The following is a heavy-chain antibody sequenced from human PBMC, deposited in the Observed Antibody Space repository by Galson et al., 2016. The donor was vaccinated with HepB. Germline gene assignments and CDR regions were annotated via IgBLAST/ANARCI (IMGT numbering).Heavy chain of an antibody. CDR1: GFTFSSHG. CDR2: IWSDGSNK. V-gene: IGHV3-33*01. D-gene: IGHD1-26*01. Sequence: SLRLSCAASGFTFSSHGMHWVRQTPGKGPEWVALIWSDGSNKYYADSVKGRFTISRDNSKNTLYLQMNSLTADDTAVYSCARDAAVGAFAVLWGWGQGTPVTVSS. J-gene: IGHJ4*02. CDR3: ARDAAVGAFAVLWG.